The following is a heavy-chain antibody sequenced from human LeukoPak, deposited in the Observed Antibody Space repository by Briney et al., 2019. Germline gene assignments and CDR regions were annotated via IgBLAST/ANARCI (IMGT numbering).Heavy chain of an antibody. V-gene: IGHV4-4*07. CDR2: IYTSGST. D-gene: IGHD6-13*01. CDR3: ARGGSSWQSFDY. J-gene: IGHJ4*02. CDR1: GGSISSYY. Sequence: SETLSLTCTVSGGSISSYYWSWIRQAAGKGLQWIGRIYTSGSTDYNPSLKTRLTMPVDTSKNQFSLKLSSVTAADTAVYYCARGGSSWQSFDYWGQGTLVTVSS.